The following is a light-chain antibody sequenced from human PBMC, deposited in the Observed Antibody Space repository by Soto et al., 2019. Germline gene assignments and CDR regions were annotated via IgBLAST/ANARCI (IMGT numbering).Light chain of an antibody. CDR2: LAS. CDR3: QQYNSYS. Sequence: EIVLTQSPGTLSLSPGERATLSCRASQSVSSSYLAWYQQKPGQAPRLLIYLASSRATGIPDRFSGSGSGTDFTLTISSLQPDDFATYYCQQYNSYSFGQGTKVDIK. J-gene: IGKJ1*01. CDR1: QSVSSSY. V-gene: IGKV3-20*01.